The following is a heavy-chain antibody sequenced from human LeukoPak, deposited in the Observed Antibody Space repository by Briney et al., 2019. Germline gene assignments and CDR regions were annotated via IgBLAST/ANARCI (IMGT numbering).Heavy chain of an antibody. Sequence: ASVTVSCKASGYTFTSYDINWVRQAPGQGLEWMGWMNPNSGNTGYAHKFQGRVTMTRNTSISTAYMDLSSLRSEDTAVYYCARGRMVRGVTWWFDPWGQGTLVTVSS. D-gene: IGHD3-10*01. J-gene: IGHJ5*02. CDR3: ARGRMVRGVTWWFDP. CDR1: GYTFTSYD. V-gene: IGHV1-8*01. CDR2: MNPNSGNT.